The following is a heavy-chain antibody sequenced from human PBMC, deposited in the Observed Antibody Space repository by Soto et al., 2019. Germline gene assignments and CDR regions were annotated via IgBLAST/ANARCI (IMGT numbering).Heavy chain of an antibody. CDR3: AKDDKMITFGGVIVR. Sequence: SETLSLTCAVSSGSISSSNWWSWVRQPPGKGLEWIGEIYHSGSTNYNPSLKSRVTISVDKSKNQFSLKLSSVTAADTAVYYCAKDDKMITFGGVIVRWGQGTLVTVSS. CDR2: IYHSGST. V-gene: IGHV4-4*02. CDR1: SGSISSSNW. J-gene: IGHJ4*02. D-gene: IGHD3-16*02.